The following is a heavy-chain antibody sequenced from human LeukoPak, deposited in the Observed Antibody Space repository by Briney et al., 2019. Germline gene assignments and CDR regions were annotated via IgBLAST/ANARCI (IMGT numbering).Heavy chain of an antibody. D-gene: IGHD3-3*01. Sequence: GGSLRLSRAASGFTFSSYSMNWVRQAPGKGLEWVSSISSSSSYIYYADSVKGRFTISRDNAKNSLYLQMNSLRAEDTAVYYCAREAGLGTIFGVVIMEGYYYYYGMDVWGQGTTVTVSS. CDR1: GFTFSSYS. J-gene: IGHJ6*02. CDR3: AREAGLGTIFGVVIMEGYYYYYGMDV. CDR2: ISSSSSYI. V-gene: IGHV3-21*01.